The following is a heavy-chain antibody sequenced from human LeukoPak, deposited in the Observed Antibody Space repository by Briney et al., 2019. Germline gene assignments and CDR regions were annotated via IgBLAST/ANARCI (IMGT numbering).Heavy chain of an antibody. Sequence: ASVKVSCKASGYTFTSYYMHWVRQAPGQGLEWMGIINPSGGSTSYAQKFQGRVTMTRDTSTSTVYMELSSLRSEDTAVYYCAGAPALANWFDPWGQGTLVTVSS. CDR1: GYTFTSYY. V-gene: IGHV1-46*01. J-gene: IGHJ5*02. CDR2: INPSGGST. CDR3: AGAPALANWFDP.